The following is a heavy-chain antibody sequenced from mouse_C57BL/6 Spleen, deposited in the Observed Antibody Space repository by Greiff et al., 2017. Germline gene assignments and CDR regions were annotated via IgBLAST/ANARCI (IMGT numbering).Heavy chain of an antibody. D-gene: IGHD1-1*01. CDR2: IHPNSGST. CDR3: ARGYGSSYLYY. CDR1: GYTFTSSW. V-gene: IGHV1-64*01. Sequence: QVQLQQPGAELVKPGASVKLSCKASGYTFTSSWMPWVKQRPGQGLEWIGMIHPNSGSTNYNEKFKSKATLTVDKSSSTAYMQLSSLTSEDSAVYYCARGYGSSYLYYWGQGTTLTVSS. J-gene: IGHJ2*01.